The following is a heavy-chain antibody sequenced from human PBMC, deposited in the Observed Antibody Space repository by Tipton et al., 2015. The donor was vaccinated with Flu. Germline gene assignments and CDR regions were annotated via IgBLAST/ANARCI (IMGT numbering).Heavy chain of an antibody. CDR3: ARAKAAAIRGWFDP. J-gene: IGHJ5*02. Sequence: TLSLTCAVYGGSFSGYYWSWIRQPPGKGLEWIGEINHSGSTNYNPSLKSRVTISVDTSKNQFSLKLSSVIAADTAVYYCARAKAAAIRGWFDPWGQGTLVTVSS. CDR1: GGSFSGYY. CDR2: INHSGST. V-gene: IGHV4-34*01. D-gene: IGHD2-2*02.